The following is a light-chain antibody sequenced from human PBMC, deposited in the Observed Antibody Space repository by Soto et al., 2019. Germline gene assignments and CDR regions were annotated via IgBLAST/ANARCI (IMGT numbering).Light chain of an antibody. J-gene: IGLJ1*01. CDR3: SSYTSRSTLV. CDR1: SSDVGAYNS. CDR2: DVS. V-gene: IGLV2-14*01. Sequence: QSALTQPASVSGSPGQSITISCTGTSSDVGAYNSVAWYQHNPGKAPKLMIYDVSNRPSGVSSRFSGSKSANTASLSISGLQADDEADYYCSSYTSRSTLVFGTGTKVTVL.